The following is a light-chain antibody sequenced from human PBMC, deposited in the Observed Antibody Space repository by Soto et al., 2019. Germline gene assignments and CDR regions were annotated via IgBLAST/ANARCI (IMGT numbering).Light chain of an antibody. CDR3: GTWDSSLNTDV. CDR1: SSSIGSNY. J-gene: IGLJ1*01. V-gene: IGLV1-51*01. Sequence: QSVLTKPPSVSAAPGQKVTISCSGSSSSIGSNYVCWYQQFPGAAPKLVMYETNKRPSGIPDRFSGSKSGTSATLDITGLQTGDEADYYCGTWDSSLNTDVFGTGTKLTVL. CDR2: ETN.